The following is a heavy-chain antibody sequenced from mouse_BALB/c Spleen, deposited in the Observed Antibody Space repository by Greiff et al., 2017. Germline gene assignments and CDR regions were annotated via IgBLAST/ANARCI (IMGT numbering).Heavy chain of an antibody. V-gene: IGHV3-2*02. CDR1: GYSITSDYA. J-gene: IGHJ1*01. CDR3: ARDGSSSRYWYFDV. CDR2: ISYSGST. D-gene: IGHD1-1*01. Sequence: EVKLMESGPGLVKPSQSLSLTCTVTGYSITSDYAWNWIRQFPGNKLEWMGYISYSGSTSYNPSLKSRISITRDTSKNQFFLQLNSVTTEDTATYYCARDGSSSRYWYFDVWGAGTTVTVSS.